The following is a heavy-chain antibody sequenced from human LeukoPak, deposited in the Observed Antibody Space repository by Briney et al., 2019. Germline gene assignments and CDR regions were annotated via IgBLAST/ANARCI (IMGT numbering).Heavy chain of an antibody. J-gene: IGHJ5*02. CDR1: GGSFSGYY. D-gene: IGHD6-13*01. CDR3: ASGLAAAAGRWFDP. Sequence: SETLSLTCAVYGGSFSGYYWSWIRQPPGKGLEWIGEINHSGSTNYNPSLKSRVTISVDTSKNQFSLKLSSVTAADTAVYYCASGLAAAAGRWFDPWGQGTLVTVFS. V-gene: IGHV4-34*01. CDR2: INHSGST.